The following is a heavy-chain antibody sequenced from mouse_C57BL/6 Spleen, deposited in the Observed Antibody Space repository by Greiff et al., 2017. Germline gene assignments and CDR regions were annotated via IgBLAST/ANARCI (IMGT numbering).Heavy chain of an antibody. CDR1: GFTFSHYG. J-gene: IGHJ2*01. CDR2: ISSGSSTI. CDR3: AREYSGDY. V-gene: IGHV5-17*01. D-gene: IGHD5-2*01. Sequence: EVQGVESGGGLVKPGGSLKLSCAASGFTFSHYGMHWVRQAPEKGLEWVAYISSGSSTIYYADTVKGRFTISRDNAKNTLFLQMTSLRSEDTAMYYCAREYSGDYWGQGTTLTVSS.